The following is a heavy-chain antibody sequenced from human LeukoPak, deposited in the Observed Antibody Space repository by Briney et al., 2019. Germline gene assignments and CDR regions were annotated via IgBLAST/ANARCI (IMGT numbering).Heavy chain of an antibody. CDR2: MKGDGSEI. V-gene: IGHV3-7*01. Sequence: GGSLRLSCTASGFTFGDYAMTWVRQAPGKGLEWVANMKGDGSEIHYVDSVKGRFTISRDNAKNSLYLQMNSLRVEDTAVYYCARPAYTAAYDLWGQGTMVTVSS. J-gene: IGHJ3*01. CDR3: ARPAYTAAYDL. D-gene: IGHD3-16*01. CDR1: GFTFGDYA.